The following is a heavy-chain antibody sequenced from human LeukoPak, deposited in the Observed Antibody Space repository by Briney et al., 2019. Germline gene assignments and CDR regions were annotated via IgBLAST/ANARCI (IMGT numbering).Heavy chain of an antibody. CDR3: ARLMGSGWFDP. D-gene: IGHD1-26*01. J-gene: IGHJ5*02. CDR1: GFMFSIYN. Sequence: PGGSLRLSCAASGFMFSIYNMNWVRQAPGKGLEWVSNISSSSNTIYYADSVKGRFTISRHNSENTLYLQMNSLSADDTAVYYCARLMGSGWFDPWGQGTLVSVFS. CDR2: ISSSSNTI. V-gene: IGHV3-48*01.